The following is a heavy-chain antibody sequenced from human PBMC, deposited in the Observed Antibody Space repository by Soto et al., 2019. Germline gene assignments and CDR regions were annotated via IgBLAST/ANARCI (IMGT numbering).Heavy chain of an antibody. Sequence: SETLSLTCSVSGGSISSYYWSWIRQPPGTGLEWIGEINHSGSTNYNPSLKSRVTISVDKSKNQFSLKLSSVTAADTAVYYCARAGRGYCSGGSCYSGLHGMDVWGQGTTVTVSS. V-gene: IGHV4-34*01. CDR1: GGSISSYY. CDR3: ARAGRGYCSGGSCYSGLHGMDV. D-gene: IGHD2-15*01. CDR2: INHSGST. J-gene: IGHJ6*02.